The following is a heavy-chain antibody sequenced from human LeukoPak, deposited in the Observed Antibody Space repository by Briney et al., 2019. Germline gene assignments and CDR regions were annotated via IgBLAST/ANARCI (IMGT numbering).Heavy chain of an antibody. J-gene: IGHJ4*02. Sequence: SETLSLTCAVYGGSFSDYYLSWIRQPPGKGLEWIGEINHSGSTNYNPSLKSRVTISLDTSKKQFSLKLTSVTAADSAVYYCARAVAAAGTRFGHWGQGTLVTVSS. CDR2: INHSGST. V-gene: IGHV4-34*01. CDR1: GGSFSDYY. D-gene: IGHD6-13*01. CDR3: ARAVAAAGTRFGH.